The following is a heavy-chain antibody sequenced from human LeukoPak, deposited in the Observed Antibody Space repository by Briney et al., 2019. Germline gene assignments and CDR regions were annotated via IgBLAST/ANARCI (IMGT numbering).Heavy chain of an antibody. CDR2: INPNSGVT. Sequence: ASVKVSCKASGYTFTGYYMHWVRQAPGQGLEWMGWINPNSGVTNYAQKFQGRVTMTRDTSISTAYMELSRLRSDDTAVYYCARAPTYYDFWSGYSPYYYYMDVWGKGTTVTVSS. CDR1: GYTFTGYY. CDR3: ARAPTYYDFWSGYSPYYYYMDV. V-gene: IGHV1-2*02. J-gene: IGHJ6*03. D-gene: IGHD3-3*01.